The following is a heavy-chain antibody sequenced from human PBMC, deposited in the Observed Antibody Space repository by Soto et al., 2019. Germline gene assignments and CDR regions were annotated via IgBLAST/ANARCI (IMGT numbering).Heavy chain of an antibody. Sequence: QEQLVESGGGVVQPGRSLRLSCAASGFIFRSYGMHWVRQAPGKGLEWVAVISYDGINKYYADSVKGRFTISRDNSKNTLDLQMNSLRAEDAAVYYCAKDGKAGYGMDVWGQGTTVTVSS. J-gene: IGHJ6*02. V-gene: IGHV3-30*18. CDR1: GFIFRSYG. CDR3: AKDGKAGYGMDV. CDR2: ISYDGINK.